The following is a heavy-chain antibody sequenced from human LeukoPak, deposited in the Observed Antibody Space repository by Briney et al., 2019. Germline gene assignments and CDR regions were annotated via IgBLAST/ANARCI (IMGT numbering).Heavy chain of an antibody. J-gene: IGHJ3*02. CDR2: IYYSGST. Sequence: SETLSLTCTVSGGSISSYYWSWIRQPPGKGLEWIGYIYYSGSTNYNPSLKSRVTISVDTSKNQFSLKLSSVTAADTAVYYCAGAKAWNHAFDIWGQGTMVTVSS. CDR3: AGAKAWNHAFDI. V-gene: IGHV4-59*01. CDR1: GGSISSYY. D-gene: IGHD1-1*01.